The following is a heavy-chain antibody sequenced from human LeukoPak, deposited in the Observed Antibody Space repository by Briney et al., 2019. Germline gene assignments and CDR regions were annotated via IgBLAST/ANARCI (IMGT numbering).Heavy chain of an antibody. D-gene: IGHD2-21*02. CDR3: AKGPPHCGGDCPSLGSTYDY. V-gene: IGHV1-24*01. CDR1: GYTLTELS. Sequence: ASVKVSCKVSGYTLTELSMHWVRQAPGKGLEWMGGFDPEDGETIYAQKFQGRVTMTEDTSTDTAYMELSSLRSEDTAVYYCAKGPPHCGGDCPSLGSTYDYWGQGTLVTVSS. J-gene: IGHJ4*02. CDR2: FDPEDGET.